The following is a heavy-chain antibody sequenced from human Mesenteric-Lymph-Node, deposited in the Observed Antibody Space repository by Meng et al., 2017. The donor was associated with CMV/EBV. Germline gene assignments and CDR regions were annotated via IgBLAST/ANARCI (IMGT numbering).Heavy chain of an antibody. V-gene: IGHV3-23*01. D-gene: IGHD1-26*01. CDR3: AKSPKWELPFDY. J-gene: IGHJ4*02. CDR1: GFTFTAYW. CDR2: ISGNGGNT. Sequence: GESLKISCAASGFTFTAYWIHWVRQAPGKGLEWVSAISGNGGNTYYVDSEKGRFTISRDNSKNTLFLQINSLRAEDTAVYYCAKSPKWELPFDYWGQGTLVTVSS.